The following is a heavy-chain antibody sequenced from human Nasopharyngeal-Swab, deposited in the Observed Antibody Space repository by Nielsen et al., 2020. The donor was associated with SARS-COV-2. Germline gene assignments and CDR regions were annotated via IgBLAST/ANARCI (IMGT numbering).Heavy chain of an antibody. Sequence: VSCKLSGFSITYRFLHWMREAPGQAREWMGWITPFNGNAKHAQNFQGRVSITRDGSRTTASLELSSLRPDDTAMYFCASGQCINGVCNPTDGLDVWGQRTSVTVS. V-gene: IGHV1-45*02. CDR1: GFSITYRF. CDR2: ITPFNGNA. J-gene: IGHJ6*02. D-gene: IGHD2-8*01. CDR3: ASGQCINGVCNPTDGLDV.